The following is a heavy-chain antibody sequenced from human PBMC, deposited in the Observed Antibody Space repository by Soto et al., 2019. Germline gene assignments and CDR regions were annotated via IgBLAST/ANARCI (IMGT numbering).Heavy chain of an antibody. V-gene: IGHV4-59*02. CDR2: IYYNGTT. J-gene: IGHJ6*03. CDR1: GGSVSSYH. D-gene: IGHD6-6*01. CDR3: AREFFWRSSSSPTYYYDLDV. Sequence: VQLQESGEGLVKPSETLSLTCTVSGGSVSSYHWTWIRQSPGKGLEWIGYIYYNGTTDYNPSLKSRVTISVSTSKRQFSLRLTSVTAADTDVYYCAREFFWRSSSSPTYYYDLDVWGKGTTVTVSS.